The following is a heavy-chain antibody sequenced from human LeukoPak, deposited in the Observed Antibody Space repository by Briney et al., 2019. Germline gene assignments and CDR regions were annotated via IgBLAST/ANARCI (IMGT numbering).Heavy chain of an antibody. CDR1: GCSISGDSFN. Sequence: SQSLSLTCTVSGCSISGDSFNWSWQPQPPGKGLEWIVSIYQSETAYYNPSHKCRVTISVDTSKYHFSLKLRSVMAADTAVYYCARAYCVGDCTVLHIYFDYWGQGTLVTVSS. CDR3: ARAYCVGDCTVLHIYFDY. J-gene: IGHJ4*02. V-gene: IGHV4-38-2*02. D-gene: IGHD2-21*02. CDR2: IYQSETA.